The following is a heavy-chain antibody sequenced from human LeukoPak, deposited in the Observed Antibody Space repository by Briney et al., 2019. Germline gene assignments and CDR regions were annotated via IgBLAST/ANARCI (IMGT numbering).Heavy chain of an antibody. V-gene: IGHV1-18*01. J-gene: IGHJ5*02. CDR3: ARRFPVITMVRGSNGWFDP. CDR1: GGTFSSYA. CDR2: ISPNNGNT. Sequence: GASVKVSCKASGGTFSSYAISWVRQAPGQGLEWMGWISPNNGNTNYAQKVQGRVTMTTDTSTNTAYMELSRLRSDDTAVYYCARRFPVITMVRGSNGWFDPWGQGTLVTVSS. D-gene: IGHD3-10*01.